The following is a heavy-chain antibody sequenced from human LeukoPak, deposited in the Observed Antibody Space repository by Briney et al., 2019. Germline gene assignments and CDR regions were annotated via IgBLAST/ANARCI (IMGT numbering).Heavy chain of an antibody. CDR2: INHSGST. V-gene: IGHV4-34*01. J-gene: IGHJ5*02. CDR1: GGSFSGYY. D-gene: IGHD2-15*01. CDR3: ARGPYCSGGSCYPNWFDP. Sequence: SETLSLTCAVYGGSFSGYYWSWIRQPPGKGLEWIGEINHSGSTNYNPSLKSRVTISVDTSKNQFSLKLSSVTAADTAVYYCARGPYCSGGSCYPNWFDPWGQGTLVTVSS.